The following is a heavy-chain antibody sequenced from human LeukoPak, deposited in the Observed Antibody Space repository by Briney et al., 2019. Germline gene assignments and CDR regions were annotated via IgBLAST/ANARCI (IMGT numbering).Heavy chain of an antibody. Sequence: SETLCLTCTVSGGSISSYYWSWIRQPPGKGLEWIGYIYYSGSTNYNPSLKSRVTISVDTSKNQFSLKLSSVTAADTAVYYCATRVLYCSSTSCYNWFDPWGQGTLVTVSS. D-gene: IGHD2-2*01. CDR3: ATRVLYCSSTSCYNWFDP. CDR1: GGSISSYY. V-gene: IGHV4-59*01. J-gene: IGHJ5*02. CDR2: IYYSGST.